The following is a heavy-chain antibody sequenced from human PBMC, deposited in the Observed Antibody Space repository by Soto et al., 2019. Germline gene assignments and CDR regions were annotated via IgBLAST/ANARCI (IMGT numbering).Heavy chain of an antibody. D-gene: IGHD2-15*01. J-gene: IGHJ3*02. Sequence: GGSLRLSCAASGFTFSSYAMSWVRQAPGKGLEWVSAISGSGGSTYYADSVKGRFTISRDNSKNTLYLQMNSLRAEDTAVYYCAKDWMDIVVVVAATGDAFDIWGQGTMVTVSS. CDR1: GFTFSSYA. V-gene: IGHV3-23*01. CDR2: ISGSGGST. CDR3: AKDWMDIVVVVAATGDAFDI.